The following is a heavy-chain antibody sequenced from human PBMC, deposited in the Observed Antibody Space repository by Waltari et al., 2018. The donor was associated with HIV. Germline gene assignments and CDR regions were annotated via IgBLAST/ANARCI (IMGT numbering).Heavy chain of an antibody. J-gene: IGHJ4*02. D-gene: IGHD6-13*01. Sequence: QVQLVASGGGGVQPGGSLRLYCVAFGFRFRIYCLHWDRQTPGRGLEWVAVIYSDGSHKSYTDSIKGRFTVSRDNSKNTLNLQMDGLRADDTGVYYCARDRWVASSNWYVDFWGQGTLVSVSA. CDR3: ARDRWVASSNWYVDF. CDR2: IYSDGSHK. V-gene: IGHV3-30*19. CDR1: GFRFRIYC.